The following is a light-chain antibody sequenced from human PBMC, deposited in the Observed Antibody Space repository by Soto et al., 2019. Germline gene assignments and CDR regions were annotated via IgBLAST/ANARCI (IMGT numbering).Light chain of an antibody. V-gene: IGLV4-69*01. J-gene: IGLJ3*02. CDR1: SGHSRYA. Sequence: QLVLTQSPSASASLGASVKLTCTLSSGHSRYAIALHQQQPEKGPRYLMKVNSDGSHNKGDGIPDRFSGSSSGDERSLTISSLQSEDEADYYCQTWGTGIRVFGGGTKVTVL. CDR3: QTWGTGIRV. CDR2: VNSDGSH.